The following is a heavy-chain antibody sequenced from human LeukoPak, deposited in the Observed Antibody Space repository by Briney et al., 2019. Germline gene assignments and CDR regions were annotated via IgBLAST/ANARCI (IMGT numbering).Heavy chain of an antibody. CDR2: ISYDGSNK. CDR3: AKYCSSTSCPRDYYMDV. D-gene: IGHD2-2*01. V-gene: IGHV3-30*01. CDR1: GFTFGSYA. J-gene: IGHJ6*03. Sequence: PGGSLRLSCAASGFTFGSYAMHWVRQAPGKGLEWVAVISYDGSNKYYADSVKGRFTISRDNSKNTLYLQMNSLRAEDTAVYYCAKYCSSTSCPRDYYMDVWGKGTTVTVSS.